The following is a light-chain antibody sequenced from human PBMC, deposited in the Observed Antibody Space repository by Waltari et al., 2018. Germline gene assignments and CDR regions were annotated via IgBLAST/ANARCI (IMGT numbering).Light chain of an antibody. J-gene: IGLJ2*01. CDR1: SSDIGAYDY. CDR3: SSYTSTNTLL. Sequence: QSALTQPASVSGSTGQSITISCTGTSSDIGAYDYFSWYQQHPGKAPKLMIYDVTTRPAGVSHRFSGSKSGNTASLTISGLQAEDEADYYCSSYTSTNTLLFGGGTMLTVL. V-gene: IGLV2-14*03. CDR2: DVT.